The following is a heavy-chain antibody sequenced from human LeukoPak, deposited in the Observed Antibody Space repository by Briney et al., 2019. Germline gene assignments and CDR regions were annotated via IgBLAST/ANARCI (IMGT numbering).Heavy chain of an antibody. Sequence: GGSLRLSCAASGFTFSSYSMNRVRQAPGKGLEWVSSISSSSSYIYYADSVKGRFTISGDNAKNSLYLQMNSLRAEDTAVYYCAREVATILRFDPWGQGTLVTVSS. CDR3: AREVATILRFDP. J-gene: IGHJ5*02. CDR2: ISSSSSYI. V-gene: IGHV3-21*01. D-gene: IGHD5-12*01. CDR1: GFTFSSYS.